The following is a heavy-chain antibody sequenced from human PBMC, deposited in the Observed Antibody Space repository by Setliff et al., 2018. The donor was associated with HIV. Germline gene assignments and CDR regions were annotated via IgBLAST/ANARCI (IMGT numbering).Heavy chain of an antibody. CDR3: ARQGGFSSSSYPRNYIDV. D-gene: IGHD6-13*01. Sequence: SETLSLTCAVYGGSFSGYYWSWIRQPPGKGLEWIGEINHRGSTDYMPSLKGRVTISVDTPKNQFSLKLNSVTAADTAVYYCARQGGFSSSSYPRNYIDVWGKGTTVTVSS. J-gene: IGHJ6*03. V-gene: IGHV4-34*01. CDR1: GGSFSGYY. CDR2: INHRGST.